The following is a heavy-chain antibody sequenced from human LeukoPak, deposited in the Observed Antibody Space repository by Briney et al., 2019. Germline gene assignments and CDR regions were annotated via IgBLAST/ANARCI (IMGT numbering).Heavy chain of an antibody. CDR3: ARGVDIVATISIRFDP. CDR2: IYYSGST. V-gene: IGHV4-30-4*01. Sequence: SQTLSLTCTVSGGSISSGDYYWSWIRQPPGKGLEWIGYIYYSGSTYYNPSLKSRVTISVDTSKNQFSLKLSSVTAADTAVYYCARGVDIVATISIRFDPWGQGTLVAVSS. CDR1: GGSISSGDYY. J-gene: IGHJ5*02. D-gene: IGHD5-12*01.